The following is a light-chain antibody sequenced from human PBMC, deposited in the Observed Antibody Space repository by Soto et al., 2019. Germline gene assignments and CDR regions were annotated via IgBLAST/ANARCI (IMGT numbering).Light chain of an antibody. CDR3: QRPYNTPLT. CDR1: QSLLYRSTNKNY. Sequence: DILMTQSPESLTVSVGERATINCKSSQSLLYRSTNKNYLAWYQQKPGQPPKLLIYWASTRESGVPDLFSGSGSGTDFTLTISNVQAKDVADYYYQRPYNTPLTIDGGTKVEIK. CDR2: WAS. J-gene: IGKJ4*01. V-gene: IGKV4-1*01.